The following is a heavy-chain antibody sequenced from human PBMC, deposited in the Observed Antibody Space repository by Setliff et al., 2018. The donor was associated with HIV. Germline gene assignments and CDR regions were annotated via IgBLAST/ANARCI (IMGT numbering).Heavy chain of an antibody. Sequence: GGSLRLSCAVSGFTFSSKAMHWVRQAPGKGLEWVAVISYDGSNKYYVDSVKGRFIISRDNAKNSLYLQMNTLRAEDTAVYYCARDPIGIPDYWGQGTLVTVSS. D-gene: IGHD1-20*01. CDR3: ARDPIGIPDY. CDR2: ISYDGSNK. CDR1: GFTFSSKA. J-gene: IGHJ4*02. V-gene: IGHV3-30*04.